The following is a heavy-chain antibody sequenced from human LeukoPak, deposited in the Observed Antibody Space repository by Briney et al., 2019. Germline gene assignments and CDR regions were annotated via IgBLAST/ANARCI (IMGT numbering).Heavy chain of an antibody. Sequence: PGTSVKVSCKASGYTFTGYYMHWVRQAPGQGLEWMGWINPNSGGTNYAQKFQGRVTMTRDTSISTAYMELSRLRSDDTAVYYCARLAYCGGDCRAFDIWGQGTMVTVSS. J-gene: IGHJ3*02. CDR3: ARLAYCGGDCRAFDI. D-gene: IGHD2-21*02. CDR2: INPNSGGT. V-gene: IGHV1-2*02. CDR1: GYTFTGYY.